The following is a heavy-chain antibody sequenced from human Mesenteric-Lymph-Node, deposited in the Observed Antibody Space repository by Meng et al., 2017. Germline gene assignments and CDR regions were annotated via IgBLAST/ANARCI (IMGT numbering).Heavy chain of an antibody. CDR3: AREEYYYDSSGYYYVYYFDY. J-gene: IGHJ4*02. D-gene: IGHD3-22*01. CDR2: ISYDGSNE. V-gene: IGHV3-30*07. Sequence: GESLKISCAASGFTFTNYAMHWVRQAPGKGLEWVTVISYDGSNEYYADSVKGRFTISRDNSKNTLYLQMDSLRAEDTAVYYCAREEYYYDSSGYYYVYYFDYWGQGTLVTVSS. CDR1: GFTFTNYA.